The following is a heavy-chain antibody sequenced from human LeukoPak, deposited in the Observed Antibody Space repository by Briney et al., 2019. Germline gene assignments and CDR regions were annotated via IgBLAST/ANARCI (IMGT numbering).Heavy chain of an antibody. CDR3: ARQTTGVFDI. J-gene: IGHJ3*02. CDR1: GGSISSYY. D-gene: IGHD1-1*01. Sequence: PSETLSLTCTVSGGSISSYYWGWIRQPPGKGLEWIGYIYYSVSTNYNPSLKSRVTISVDTSKNQFSLQLNSVTPEDTAVYYCARQTTGVFDIWGQGTVVTVSS. V-gene: IGHV4-59*08. CDR2: IYYSVST.